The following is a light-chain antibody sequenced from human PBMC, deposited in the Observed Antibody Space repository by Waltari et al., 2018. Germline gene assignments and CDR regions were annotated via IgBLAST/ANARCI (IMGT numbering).Light chain of an antibody. CDR2: YSR. J-gene: IGLJ2*01. Sequence: SYVVTQPPSVSVAPGKTARITCGGNNIGTNSVHGYQQKPGQAPVVVIYYSRERPSGIPERFSGSNSGNTATLTISWVEVGDEADYHCQVLDSATDHVVFGGGTRLTVL. CDR3: QVLDSATDHVV. V-gene: IGLV3-21*04. CDR1: NIGTNS.